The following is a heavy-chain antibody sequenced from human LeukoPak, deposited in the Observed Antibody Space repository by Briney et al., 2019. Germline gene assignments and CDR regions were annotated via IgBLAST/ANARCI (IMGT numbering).Heavy chain of an antibody. J-gene: IGHJ4*02. CDR3: ARAGNQYQLLD. CDR2: IIPIFGTA. Sequence: ASVTVSCKASGGTFSSYAISWVRQAPGQGLEWVGGIIPIFGTANYAQKFQGRVTITTDESTSTAYMELSSLRSEDTAVYYCARAGNQYQLLDWGQGTLVTVSS. V-gene: IGHV1-69*05. D-gene: IGHD2-2*01. CDR1: GGTFSSYA.